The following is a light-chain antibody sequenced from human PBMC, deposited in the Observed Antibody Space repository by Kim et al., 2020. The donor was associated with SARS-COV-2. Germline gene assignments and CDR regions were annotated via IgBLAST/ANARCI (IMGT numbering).Light chain of an antibody. CDR1: KLGDKY. J-gene: IGLJ2*01. V-gene: IGLV3-1*01. Sequence: VSWSPGQTASLTFSGDKLGDKYACWYQQKPGQSPVLVIYQDSKRPSGIPERFSGSNSGNTATLTISGTQAMDEADYYCQAWDSSVVFGGGTQLTVL. CDR3: QAWDSSVV. CDR2: QDS.